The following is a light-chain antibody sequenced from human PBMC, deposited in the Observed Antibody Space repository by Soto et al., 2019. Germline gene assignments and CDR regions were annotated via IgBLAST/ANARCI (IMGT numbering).Light chain of an antibody. CDR1: QSVSSY. CDR3: QQRSNWPPYT. J-gene: IGKJ2*01. V-gene: IGKV3-11*01. CDR2: DTS. Sequence: ELVLTQSPATLSLSPGERATLSCRASQSVSSYLAWYQQKPGQAPRLLIYDTSNRATGIPARFSGSGSETDFTLTISSLEPEDFAVYYCQQRSNWPPYTFGQGTKLEIK.